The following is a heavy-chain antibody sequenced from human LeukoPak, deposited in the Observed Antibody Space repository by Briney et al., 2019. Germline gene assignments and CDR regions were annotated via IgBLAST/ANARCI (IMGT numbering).Heavy chain of an antibody. J-gene: IGHJ6*02. Sequence: PGRSLRLSCAASGFTFSSYGMHWVRQAPGKGLEWVAVISYDGSNKYYADSVKGRFTISRDNSKNTLYLQMNSLRAEDTAVYYCARAFPRFLGTYYYYGMDVWGQGTTVTVSS. CDR2: ISYDGSNK. CDR3: ARAFPRFLGTYYYYGMDV. CDR1: GFTFSSYG. V-gene: IGHV3-30*03. D-gene: IGHD3-3*01.